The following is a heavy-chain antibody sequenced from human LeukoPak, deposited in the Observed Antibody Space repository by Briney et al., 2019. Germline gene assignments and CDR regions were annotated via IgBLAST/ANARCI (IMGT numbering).Heavy chain of an antibody. CDR1: GGTFSSYA. CDR2: IIPIFGTA. J-gene: IGHJ4*02. V-gene: IGHV1-69*13. CDR3: ARGRGGYDIFDY. Sequence: GASVKVSCKAYGGTFSSYAISWVRQAPGQGLEWMGGIIPIFGTANYAQKFQGRVTITADESTSTAYMELSSLRSEDTAVYYCARGRGGYDIFDYWGQGTLVTVSS. D-gene: IGHD5-12*01.